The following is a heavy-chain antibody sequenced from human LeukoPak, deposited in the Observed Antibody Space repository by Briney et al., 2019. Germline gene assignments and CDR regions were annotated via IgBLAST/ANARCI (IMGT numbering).Heavy chain of an antibody. CDR2: IIPIFGTA. D-gene: IGHD3-16*02. J-gene: IGHJ4*02. CDR1: GGTFSSYA. Sequence: SVKVSCKASGGTFSSYAISWVRQAPGQGLEWMGGIIPIFGTANYAQKFQGRVTITTDESTSTAYMELSSLRSEDTAVYYCARGVMITFGGVIVIRNYFDYWGQETLVTVSS. V-gene: IGHV1-69*05. CDR3: ARGVMITFGGVIVIRNYFDY.